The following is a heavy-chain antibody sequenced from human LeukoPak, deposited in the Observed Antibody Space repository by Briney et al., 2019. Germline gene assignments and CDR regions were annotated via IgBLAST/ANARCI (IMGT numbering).Heavy chain of an antibody. Sequence: QPGGSLRLSCVASGFTFSNYWMHWVRQAPGKGLVWVSRVNTDESRTNYADSVKGRFTISRDNAKNTVYLQMNSLRAEDTAVYYCARGASGSYYVDYWGQGILVTVSS. J-gene: IGHJ4*02. D-gene: IGHD1-26*01. CDR1: GFTFSNYW. CDR2: VNTDESRT. V-gene: IGHV3-74*01. CDR3: ARGASGSYYVDY.